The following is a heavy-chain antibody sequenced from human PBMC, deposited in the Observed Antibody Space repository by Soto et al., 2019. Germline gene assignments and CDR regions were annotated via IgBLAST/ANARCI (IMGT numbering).Heavy chain of an antibody. D-gene: IGHD6-13*01. CDR1: GDTFTNYA. Sequence: QLRLVQSGAEVRKPGSSVKVSCKAPGDTFTNYAISWLRLVPGQGLEWMGGIRPFVEAADLAQKLRGRLIISADASTSTGYMELSNLRSEDTAIYYCARGGYSNSWRFDYWGQGALITVS. CDR2: IRPFVEAA. V-gene: IGHV1-69*01. J-gene: IGHJ4*02. CDR3: ARGGYSNSWRFDY.